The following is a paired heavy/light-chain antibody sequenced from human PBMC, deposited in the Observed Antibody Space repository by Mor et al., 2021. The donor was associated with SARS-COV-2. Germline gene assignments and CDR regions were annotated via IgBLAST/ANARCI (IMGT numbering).Heavy chain of an antibody. V-gene: IGHV3-30*18. J-gene: IGHJ6*02. Sequence: QVQLVESGGGVVQPGRSLRLSCAASGFTFSSFGTHWVRQAPGKGLEWVALISYDGSNQYYADSVRGRFTISRDNSKNTLYLEMNTLSPEDTSIYYCAKARLPGVSYYFGMDVWGQGTTVTVSS. D-gene: IGHD3-10*01. CDR3: AKARLPGVSYYFGMDV. CDR2: ISYDGSNQ. CDR1: GFTFSSFG.
Light chain of an antibody. CDR3: AAWDDSLVYV. V-gene: IGLV1-44*01. CDR1: RSNIGNNP. Sequence: QSVLAQPPSASGTPGQTVTISCSGSRSNIGNNPVNWYQELPGTAPKLLIYSDNKRPSGVPDRFSGSKSGTSASLAISGLHSEDDADYYCAAWDDSLVYVFGTGTKVTVL. J-gene: IGLJ1*01. CDR2: SDN.